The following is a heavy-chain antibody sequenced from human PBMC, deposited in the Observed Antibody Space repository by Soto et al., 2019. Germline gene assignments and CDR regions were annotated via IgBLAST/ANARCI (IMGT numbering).Heavy chain of an antibody. D-gene: IGHD5-18*01. J-gene: IGHJ4*02. CDR2: ISGSGGST. Sequence: GGSLRLSCAASGFTFSSYGMSWVRQAPGGGLEWVSGISGSGGSTYYADSVKGRFTISRDNSKNTLYLQMYSLRAEDTAVYYCAKAGPGSSYGYYFGSWGQGTLVTVSS. V-gene: IGHV3-23*01. CDR3: AKAGPGSSYGYYFGS. CDR1: GFTFSSYG.